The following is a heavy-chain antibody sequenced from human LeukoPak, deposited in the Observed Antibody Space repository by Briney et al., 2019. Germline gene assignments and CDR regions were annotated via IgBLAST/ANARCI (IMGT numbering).Heavy chain of an antibody. V-gene: IGHV1-69*05. CDR1: GGTFTTYS. Sequence: GASVTVSCTASGGTFTTYSVTWVRQAPGQGQEWMGGIIPIFGTPNYAQKFQGRVKVTTDDATGTAYMELSSLMSEDTAIYYCARVDRYHFYLDVWGKGTPVTVSS. J-gene: IGHJ6*03. CDR3: ARVDRYHFYLDV. CDR2: IIPIFGTP.